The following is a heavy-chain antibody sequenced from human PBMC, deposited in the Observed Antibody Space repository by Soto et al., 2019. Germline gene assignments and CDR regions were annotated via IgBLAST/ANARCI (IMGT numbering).Heavy chain of an antibody. Sequence: EVQLLESGGGLVQPGGSLRLSCAASGFTFRSYAMSWARQAPGKGLEWVSGISDRGDNTYYADSVKGRFTISRDSSKDTLYLQMNSLRAEDTAIYSCEKDRLFFGRTTEESLGQGVLVTVSS. CDR3: EKDRLFFGRTTEES. CDR1: GFTFRSYA. V-gene: IGHV3-23*01. J-gene: IGHJ5*02. D-gene: IGHD2-21*01. CDR2: ISDRGDNT.